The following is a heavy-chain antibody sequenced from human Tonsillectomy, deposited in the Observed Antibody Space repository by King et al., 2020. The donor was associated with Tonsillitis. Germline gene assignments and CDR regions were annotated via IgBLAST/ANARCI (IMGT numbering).Heavy chain of an antibody. CDR2: INHSGST. D-gene: IGHD2-21*01. V-gene: IGHV4-34*01. Sequence: VQLQQWGAGLLKPSETLSLTCAVYGGSFSGYYWSWIRQPPGKGLEWIGEINHSGSTNYNPSLKSRVTISVDTSKNQFSLKLSSVTAADTAAYYCARYFGSYELDPWGQGTLVTVSS. J-gene: IGHJ5*02. CDR3: ARYFGSYELDP. CDR1: GGSFSGYY.